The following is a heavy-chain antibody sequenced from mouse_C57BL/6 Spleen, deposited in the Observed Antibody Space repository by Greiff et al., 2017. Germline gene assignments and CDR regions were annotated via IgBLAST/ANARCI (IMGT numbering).Heavy chain of an antibody. CDR3: ALYGNYERKYYLDY. D-gene: IGHD2-1*01. CDR2: IYPRSGNT. CDR1: GYTFTSYG. Sequence: VKLQESGAELARPGASVKLSCKASGYTFTSYGISWVKQRTGQGLEWIGEIYPRSGNTYYNEKFKGTATRTADKSSSTAYMELRSLTSEDSAVYFCALYGNYERKYYLDYWGQGTTLTVSS. V-gene: IGHV1-81*01. J-gene: IGHJ2*01.